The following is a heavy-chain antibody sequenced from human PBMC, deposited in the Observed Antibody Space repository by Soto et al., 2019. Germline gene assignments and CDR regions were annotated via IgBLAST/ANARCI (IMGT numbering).Heavy chain of an antibody. CDR3: ARVPATTVTHVDY. J-gene: IGHJ4*02. CDR1: GGTFSSYA. CDR2: IIPIFGTA. D-gene: IGHD4-4*01. Sequence: GASVKLSCKASGGTFSSYAISWVRQAPGQGLEWMGGIIPIFGTANYAQKFQGRVTITADESTSTAYMELNSLRAEDTAVYYCARVPATTVTHVDYWGQGTLVTVSS. V-gene: IGHV1-69*13.